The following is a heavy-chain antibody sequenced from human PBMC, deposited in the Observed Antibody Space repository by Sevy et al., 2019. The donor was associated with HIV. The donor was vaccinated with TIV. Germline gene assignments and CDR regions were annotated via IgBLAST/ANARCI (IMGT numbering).Heavy chain of an antibody. CDR3: ARDWGDDDGFYYGMDV. V-gene: IGHV1-69*13. Sequence: ASVKVSCKASGGTFSSYAISWVRQAPGQGLEWMGGIIPIFGTANYAQKFQGRVTITADESTSTAYMELSSLRSEDTAVYYCARDWGDDDGFYYGMDVWGQGTTVTVSS. CDR2: IIPIFGTA. CDR1: GGTFSSYA. J-gene: IGHJ6*02. D-gene: IGHD4-17*01.